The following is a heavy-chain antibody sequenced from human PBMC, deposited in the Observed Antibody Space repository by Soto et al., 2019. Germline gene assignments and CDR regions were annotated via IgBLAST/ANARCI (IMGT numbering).Heavy chain of an antibody. V-gene: IGHV4-39*01. D-gene: IGHD5-12*01. Sequence: SETLSLTCTVSGGSISSSSYYWGWIRQPPGKALEWIGSIYYSGSTFYNPALKSRVTISVDTSKNQFSLKLSSVTAADTAVYYCARQHPYDLDYWGQGTLVTVSS. CDR3: ARQHPYDLDY. CDR2: IYYSGST. J-gene: IGHJ4*02. CDR1: GGSISSSSYY.